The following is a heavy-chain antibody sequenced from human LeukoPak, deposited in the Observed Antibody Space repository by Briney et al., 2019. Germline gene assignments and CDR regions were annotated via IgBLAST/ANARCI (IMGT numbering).Heavy chain of an antibody. CDR1: GYTFNSYW. D-gene: IGHD6-13*01. CDR2: IYPGDSET. V-gene: IGHV5-51*01. CDR3: ARPRGPYSSSPVFDT. Sequence: GESLKISCKGSGYTFNSYWIGWVRQMSGKGVELMGVIYPGDSETRYNPSFQGRVTISVDKSINTAFLQWDSLQASDTAVYYCARPRGPYSSSPVFDTWGQGTLVTVSS. J-gene: IGHJ4*02.